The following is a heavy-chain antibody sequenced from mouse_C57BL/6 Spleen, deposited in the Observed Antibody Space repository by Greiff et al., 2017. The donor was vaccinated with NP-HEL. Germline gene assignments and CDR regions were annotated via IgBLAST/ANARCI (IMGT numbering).Heavy chain of an antibody. CDR2: IDPSDSYT. D-gene: IGHD2-3*01. Sequence: QVQLQQPGAELVRPGPSVKLSCKASGYTFTSYWMHWVKQRPGQGLEWIGVIDPSDSYTNYNQKFKGKATLTVDTSSSTAYMQLSSLTSEDSAVYYCARGWLPWYFDVWGTGTTVTVSS. CDR3: ARGWLPWYFDV. CDR1: GYTFTSYW. J-gene: IGHJ1*03. V-gene: IGHV1-59*01.